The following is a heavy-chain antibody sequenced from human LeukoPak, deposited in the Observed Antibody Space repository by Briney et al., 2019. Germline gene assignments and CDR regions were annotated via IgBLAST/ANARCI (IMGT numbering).Heavy chain of an antibody. CDR3: AKVTPGSTARKSGLDF. Sequence: GRSLRLSCAASGFSFSSYGMHWVRQTPGKGLEWVAVMSFDGSNIYYGDSVKGRFTISRDSSKNTLYLQMNSLRVEDTALYYCAKVTPGSTARKSGLDFWGQGTLVTVSS. J-gene: IGHJ4*02. CDR2: MSFDGSNI. V-gene: IGHV3-30*18. CDR1: GFSFSSYG. D-gene: IGHD2-21*02.